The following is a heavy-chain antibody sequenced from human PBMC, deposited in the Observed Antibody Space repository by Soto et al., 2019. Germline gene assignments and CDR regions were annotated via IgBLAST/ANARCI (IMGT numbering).Heavy chain of an antibody. CDR3: ARDLSYCGGDCYSAGAFDI. CDR2: IIPILGIA. J-gene: IGHJ3*02. CDR1: GGTFSSYT. V-gene: IGHV1-69*02. Sequence: SVKVSCKASGGTFSSYTISWVRRAPGQGLEWMGRIIPILGIANYAQKFQGRVTITADKSTSTAYMELSSLRSEDTAVYYCARDLSYCGGDCYSAGAFDIWGQGTMVTVSS. D-gene: IGHD2-21*02.